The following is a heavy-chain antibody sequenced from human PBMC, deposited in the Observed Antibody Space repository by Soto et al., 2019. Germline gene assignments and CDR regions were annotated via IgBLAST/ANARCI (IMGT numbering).Heavy chain of an antibody. V-gene: IGHV4-4*02. CDR3: AGDSYYYDSSGSYGMDV. J-gene: IGHJ6*02. D-gene: IGHD3-22*01. CDR1: GGSISSSNW. Sequence: SETLSLTCAVSGGSISSSNWWSWGRQPPGXGLEWIGEIYHSGSTNYNPSLKSRVTISVDKSKNQFSLKLSSVTAADTAVYYCAGDSYYYDSSGSYGMDVWGQGTTVTVSS. CDR2: IYHSGST.